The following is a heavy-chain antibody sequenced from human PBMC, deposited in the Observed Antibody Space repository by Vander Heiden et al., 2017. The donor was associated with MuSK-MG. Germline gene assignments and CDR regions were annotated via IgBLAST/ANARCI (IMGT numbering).Heavy chain of an antibody. Sequence: EVQLVESGGGLVKPGGSLRLSCAASGFTFSNAWMSWVRQAPGKGLEWVGRIKSKTDGGTTDYAATVKGRFTISRDDSKNTLYLQMNSLKTEETAVYYCTTDDHLGSSGWYTGDYFDYWCQGTLVTVSS. J-gene: IGHJ4*02. CDR2: IKSKTDGGTT. D-gene: IGHD6-19*01. V-gene: IGHV3-15*01. CDR3: TTDDHLGSSGWYTGDYFDY. CDR1: GFTFSNAW.